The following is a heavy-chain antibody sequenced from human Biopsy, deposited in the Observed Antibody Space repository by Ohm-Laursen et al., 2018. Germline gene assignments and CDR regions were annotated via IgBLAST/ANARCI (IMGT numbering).Heavy chain of an antibody. J-gene: IGHJ4*02. V-gene: IGHV4-34*08. Sequence: SDTLSLTCAVFGKTFSDYQWSWIRQPPGKGLEWIGQINQAEITNYNPSLKSRVSISADASKYEFSLRLTSVTAADTAVYLCGNEVHGRDYWGLGAQVTVSS. D-gene: IGHD2-15*01. CDR3: GNEVHGRDY. CDR2: INQAEIT. CDR1: GKTFSDYQ.